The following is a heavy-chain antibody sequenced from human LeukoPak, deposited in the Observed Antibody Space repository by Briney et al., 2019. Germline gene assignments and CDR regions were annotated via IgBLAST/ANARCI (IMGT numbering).Heavy chain of an antibody. V-gene: IGHV3-15*01. J-gene: IGHJ4*02. CDR2: IKSKTDGGTT. Sequence: GGSLRLSCAASGFTFSNAWMSWVRQAPGKGLEWVGRIKSKTDGGTTDYAAPVKGRFTISRDDSKNTLYLQMNSLKTEDTAVYYCTTDKGGMYYDILTGYFLRDFDYWGQGTLVTVSS. CDR1: GFTFSNAW. D-gene: IGHD3-9*01. CDR3: TTDKGGMYYDILTGYFLRDFDY.